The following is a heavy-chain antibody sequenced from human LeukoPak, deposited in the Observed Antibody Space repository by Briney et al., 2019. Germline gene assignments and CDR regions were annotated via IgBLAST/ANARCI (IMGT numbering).Heavy chain of an antibody. CDR3: ASGEATIKTTFDY. J-gene: IGHJ4*02. CDR1: GGSFSGYY. Sequence: SETLSLTCAVCGGSFSGYYWSWIRQPPGKGLEWMGEINHRGSTNYNPSLTSRGTISVDTSKNQFSLKLSSVTAADTAVYYCASGEATIKTTFDYWGQGTLVTVSS. V-gene: IGHV4-34*01. CDR2: INHRGST. D-gene: IGHD5-12*01.